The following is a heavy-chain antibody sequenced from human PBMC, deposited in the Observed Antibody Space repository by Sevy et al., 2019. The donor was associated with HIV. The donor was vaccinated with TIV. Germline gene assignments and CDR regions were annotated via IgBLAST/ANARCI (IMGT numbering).Heavy chain of an antibody. CDR2: INHSGST. CDR1: GGSFSGYY. V-gene: IGHV4-34*01. D-gene: IGHD3-9*01. J-gene: IGHJ5*02. CDR3: ASGNVLRYFDWLPPMAS. Sequence: SETLSLTCAVYGGSFSGYYWSWIRQPPGKGLEWIGEINHSGSTNYNPSLKSRVTISVDTSKNQFSLKLSSVTAAATAVYYCASGNVLRYFDWLPPMASWGQGTLVTVSS.